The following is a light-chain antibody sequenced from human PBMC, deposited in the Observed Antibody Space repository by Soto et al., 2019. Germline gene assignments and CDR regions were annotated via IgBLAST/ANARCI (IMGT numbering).Light chain of an antibody. CDR3: QQYGGSPIT. Sequence: EIVLAQSPGTLSLARGEGVSLSCRASQSVTSNNLAWYQQRPGQAPRLLIYGASSRATGIPDRFSGSGSGTDFTLTITRLDPEDFAVYYCQQYGGSPITFGQGTRLE. CDR1: QSVTSNN. CDR2: GAS. V-gene: IGKV3-20*01. J-gene: IGKJ5*01.